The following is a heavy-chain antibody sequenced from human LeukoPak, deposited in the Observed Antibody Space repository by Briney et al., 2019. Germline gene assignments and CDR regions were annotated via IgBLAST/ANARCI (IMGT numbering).Heavy chain of an antibody. V-gene: IGHV1-2*02. J-gene: IGHJ4*02. CDR3: ARDQKQWLEIDY. D-gene: IGHD6-19*01. Sequence: ASVKVSCKGSGYTFSDYYTYWVRQAPGQGLEWMGWINPNSGGTNFAQKFQGRVTMTRDTSISTAYMELSRLTSDDTAVYYCARDQKQWLEIDYWGQGTLVTVSS. CDR2: INPNSGGT. CDR1: GYTFSDYY.